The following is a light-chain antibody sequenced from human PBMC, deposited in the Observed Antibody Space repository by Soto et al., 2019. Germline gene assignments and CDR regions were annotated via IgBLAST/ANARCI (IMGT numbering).Light chain of an antibody. CDR1: QSVSSN. CDR3: QQYNNWIIN. V-gene: IGKV3-15*01. Sequence: EIVMTQSPATLSVSPGERATLSCRASQSVSSNLAWYQQTPGQAPRLLIYGASTRATGIPARFSGSGSGTEFTLTISSLQSEDFAVYYCQQYNNWIINCGQGTRREIK. CDR2: GAS. J-gene: IGKJ5*01.